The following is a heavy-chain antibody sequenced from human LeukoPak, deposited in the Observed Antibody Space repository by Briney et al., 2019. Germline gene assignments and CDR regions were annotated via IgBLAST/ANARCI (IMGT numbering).Heavy chain of an antibody. CDR2: IYYSGST. Sequence: PSETLSLTCTVSGGSISSSSYYWGWIRQPPGKGLEWIGSIYYSGSTYYNPSLKSRVTISVDTSKNQFSLKLSSVTAADTAVYYCARDLGVDSGSSSWYSSPAMYNWFDPWGQGTLVTVSS. CDR3: ARDLGVDSGSSSWYSSPAMYNWFDP. CDR1: GGSISSSSYY. V-gene: IGHV4-39*07. J-gene: IGHJ5*02. D-gene: IGHD6-13*01.